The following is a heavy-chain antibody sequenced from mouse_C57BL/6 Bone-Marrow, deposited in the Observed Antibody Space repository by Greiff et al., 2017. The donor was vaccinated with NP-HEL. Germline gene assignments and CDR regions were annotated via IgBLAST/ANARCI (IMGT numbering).Heavy chain of an antibody. V-gene: IGHV5-6*01. CDR2: ISSGGSYT. J-gene: IGHJ4*01. Sequence: EVQGVESGGDLVKPGGSLKLSCAASGFTFSSYGMSWVRQTPDKRLEWVATISSGGSYTYYPDSVKGRFTISSDNAKNTLYLQMSSLKSEDTAMYYCARGSAMDYWGQGTSVTVTA. CDR3: ARGSAMDY. CDR1: GFTFSSYG.